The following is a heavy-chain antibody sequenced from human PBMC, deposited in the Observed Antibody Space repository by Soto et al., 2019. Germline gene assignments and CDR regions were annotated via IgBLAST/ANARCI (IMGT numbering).Heavy chain of an antibody. CDR1: GGSVSSSSYY. CDR3: ARRILLSTVTFDY. V-gene: IGHV4-39*07. D-gene: IGHD4-17*01. Sequence: PSETLSLTCTVSGGSVSSSSYYWGWFRQPPGKGLEWIGKINHSGSTNYNPSLKSRVTISVDTSKNQFSLKLSSVTAADTAVYYCARRILLSTVTFDYWGQGTLVTVSS. CDR2: INHSGST. J-gene: IGHJ4*02.